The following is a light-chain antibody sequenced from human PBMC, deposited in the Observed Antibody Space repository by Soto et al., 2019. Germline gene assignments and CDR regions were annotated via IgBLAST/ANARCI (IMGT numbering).Light chain of an antibody. CDR3: QQRSNWPIT. CDR1: QSVSRY. J-gene: IGKJ5*01. V-gene: IGKV3-11*01. Sequence: ELVLTKSPGTLSLSISEGATLSCRASQSVSRYLAWYQQKSGQAPRLLIYDASYRATGIPARFSGSGSGTDFTLTISSLEPEDFAVYYCQQRSNWPITFGQGTRLEIK. CDR2: DAS.